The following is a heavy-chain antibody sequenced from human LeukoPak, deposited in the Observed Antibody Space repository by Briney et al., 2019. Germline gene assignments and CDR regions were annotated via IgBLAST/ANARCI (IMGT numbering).Heavy chain of an antibody. CDR2: IYYSGST. CDR3: ARTGRAGSSWYRGIDYFDY. CDR1: GGSVSSGSYY. Sequence: SETLSLTCTVSGGSVSSGSYYWSWIRQPPGKGLEWIGYIYYSGSTYYNPSLKSRVTISVDTSKNQFSLKLSSVTAADTAVYYCARTGRAGSSWYRGIDYFDYWGQGTLVTVSS. J-gene: IGHJ4*02. V-gene: IGHV4-61*01. D-gene: IGHD6-13*01.